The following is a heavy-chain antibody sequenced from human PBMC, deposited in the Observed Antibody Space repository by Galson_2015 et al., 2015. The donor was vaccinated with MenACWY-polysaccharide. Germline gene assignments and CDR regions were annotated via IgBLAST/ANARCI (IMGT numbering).Heavy chain of an antibody. V-gene: IGHV1-8*01. J-gene: IGHJ5*02. CDR2: MNPNSGNT. CDR1: GYSFSSYD. D-gene: IGHD3-22*01. CDR3: ARGGKYYYDSSGYLNWFDP. Sequence: SVKVSCKASGYSFSSYDINWVRQTTGQGLEWMGWMNPNSGNTGYAQKFQGRVTMTRNTSISIAYMELSSLRSEDTAVYNCARGGKYYYDSSGYLNWFDPWGQGTLVTVSS.